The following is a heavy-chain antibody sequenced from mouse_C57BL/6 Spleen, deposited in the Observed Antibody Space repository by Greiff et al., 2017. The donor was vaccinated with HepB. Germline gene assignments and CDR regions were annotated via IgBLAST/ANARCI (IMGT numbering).Heavy chain of an antibody. V-gene: IGHV14-4*01. D-gene: IGHD1-1*01. CDR1: GFNIKDDY. CDR3: TVGYYGSSLAWFAY. Sequence: VQLQQSGAELVRPGASVKLSCTASGFNIKDDYMHWVKQRPEQGLEWIGWIDPENGDTEYASKFQGKATITADTSSNTAYLQLSSLTSEDTAVYYCTVGYYGSSLAWFAYWGQGTLVTVSA. CDR2: IDPENGDT. J-gene: IGHJ3*01.